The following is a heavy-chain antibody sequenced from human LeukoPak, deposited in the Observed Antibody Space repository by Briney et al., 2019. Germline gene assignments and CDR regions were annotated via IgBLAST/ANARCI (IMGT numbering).Heavy chain of an antibody. V-gene: IGHV1-46*01. Sequence: XXASXYTFTSYYMHXVRQAPGQGLEGXGIINPSGGSTSYAQKFQGRVTMTRDTSTSTVYMELSSLRSEDTAVYYCARDPVTIFGVVIRGRWFDPWGQGTLVTVSS. J-gene: IGHJ5*02. CDR1: XYTFTSYY. CDR2: INPSGGST. D-gene: IGHD3-3*01. CDR3: ARDPVTIFGVVIRGRWFDP.